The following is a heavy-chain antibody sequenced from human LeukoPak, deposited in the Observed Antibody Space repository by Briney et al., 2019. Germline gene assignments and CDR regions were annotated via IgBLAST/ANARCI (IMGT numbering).Heavy chain of an antibody. D-gene: IGHD6-13*01. CDR3: ARVYIAAAGAYFDY. CDR1: GGSFSGYY. J-gene: IGHJ4*02. CDR2: INHSGST. V-gene: IGHV4-34*01. Sequence: PSETLSLTCAVYGGSFSGYYWSWIRQPPGKGLEWIGEINHSGSTNYNPSLKSRVTISVDTSKSQFSLKLSSVTAADTAVYYCARVYIAAAGAYFDYWGQGTLVTVSS.